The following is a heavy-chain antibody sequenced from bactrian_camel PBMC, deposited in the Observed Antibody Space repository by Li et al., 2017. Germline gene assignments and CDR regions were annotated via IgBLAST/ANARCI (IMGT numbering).Heavy chain of an antibody. V-gene: IGHV3S1*01. D-gene: IGHD6*01. CDR2: IRNGGGST. Sequence: HVQLVESGGGSVQAGGSLSLSCVASGSTHSRYPMGWFRQAPGKGLEWVSSIRNGGGSTYYADSVKGRFTISRDNAQNTLTLQMDSLKPEDTAVYYRASVATVAKVRFGECSFGSWGQGTQVTVS. CDR1: GSTHSRYP. J-gene: IGHJ6*01. CDR3: ASVATVAKVRFGECSFGS.